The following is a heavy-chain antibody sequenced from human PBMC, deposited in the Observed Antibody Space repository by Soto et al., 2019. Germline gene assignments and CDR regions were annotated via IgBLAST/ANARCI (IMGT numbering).Heavy chain of an antibody. D-gene: IGHD2-15*01. V-gene: IGHV2-5*02. J-gene: IGHJ4*02. CDR2: IYWDDDK. CDR1: GFSLSTSGVG. Sequence: QITLKESGPTLVKPTQTLTLTCTFSGFSLSTSGVGVGWIRQPPGKALEWLALIYWDDDKRYSPSLKSRLTITKDTSKNQVVLTMTNMDPVDTATYYCAHRPSYCSGGSCYSGFDYWGKGPLVTVSS. CDR3: AHRPSYCSGGSCYSGFDY.